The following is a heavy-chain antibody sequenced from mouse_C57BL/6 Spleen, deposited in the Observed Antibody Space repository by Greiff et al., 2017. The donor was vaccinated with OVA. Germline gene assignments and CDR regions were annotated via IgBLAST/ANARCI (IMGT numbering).Heavy chain of an antibody. V-gene: IGHV1-78*01. Sequence: QVQLQQSDAELVKPGASVKISCKVSGYTFTDHTIHWMKQRPEQGLEWIGYIYPRDGSTKYNEKFKGKATLTADESSSTAYMQLNSLTSEDSAVYCGASVRDNWVWNFDYWGQGTTLTVSS. D-gene: IGHD4-1*01. J-gene: IGHJ2*01. CDR3: ASVRDNWVWNFDY. CDR2: IYPRDGST. CDR1: GYTFTDHT.